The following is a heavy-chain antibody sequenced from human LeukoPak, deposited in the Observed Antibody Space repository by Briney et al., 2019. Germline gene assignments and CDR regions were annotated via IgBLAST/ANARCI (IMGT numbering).Heavy chain of an antibody. CDR3: ARATGGVPVRGWAFDI. CDR2: IHYSGST. J-gene: IGHJ3*02. CDR1: GGAISNTNW. D-gene: IGHD3-3*01. Sequence: SETLSLTCGVSGGAISNTNWWNWVRQPPGKGLEWIGEIHYSGSTHYDPSLKSRVIISLDKSNNHFSLKLSSVTAADTAMYYCARATGGVPVRGWAFDIWGQGTMVTVSS. V-gene: IGHV4-4*02.